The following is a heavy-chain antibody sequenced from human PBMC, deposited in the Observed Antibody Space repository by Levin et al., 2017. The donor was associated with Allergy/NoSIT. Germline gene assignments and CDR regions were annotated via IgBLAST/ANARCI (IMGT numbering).Heavy chain of an antibody. CDR2: INWKGGRT. CDR1: GFTFDDYG. Sequence: PKASVKVSCAASGFTFDDYGMNWVRQAPGKGLEWVSGINWKGGRTGYADSVKGRFTIYRDNAKNSLSLQMNSLRAEDTALYYCARDKGIAVAGGFDYWGQGTLVTVSS. CDR3: ARDKGIAVAGGFDY. D-gene: IGHD6-19*01. V-gene: IGHV3-20*04. J-gene: IGHJ4*02.